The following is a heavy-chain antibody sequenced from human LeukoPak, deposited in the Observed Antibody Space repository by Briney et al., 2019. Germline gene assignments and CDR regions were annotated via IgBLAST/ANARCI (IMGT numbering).Heavy chain of an antibody. V-gene: IGHV3-48*03. J-gene: IGHJ4*02. D-gene: IGHD5-18*01. CDR1: GFTFSSYE. Sequence: PGGSLRLSCAASGFTFSSYEMNWVRQAPGKGLEWVSYISSSGSTIYYADSVKGRFTISRDNAKNSLYLQMNSLRAEDTAVYYCARIVGYSYAGGFDYWGQGTLVTVSS. CDR3: ARIVGYSYAGGFDY. CDR2: ISSSGSTI.